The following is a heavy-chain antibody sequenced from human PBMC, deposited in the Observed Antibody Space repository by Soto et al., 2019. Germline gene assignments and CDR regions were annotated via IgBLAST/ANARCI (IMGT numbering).Heavy chain of an antibody. CDR3: TRHVHCGGDCYFDY. J-gene: IGHJ4*02. CDR2: IGSKANSYAT. CDR1: GFTFSGSA. Sequence: PGGSLRLSCAASGFTFSGSAMHWVRQASGKGLEWVGRIGSKANSYATAYAASVKGRFTISRDDSKNTAYLQMNSLKTEDTAVYYCTRHVHCGGDCYFDYWGQGTLVTVSS. V-gene: IGHV3-73*01. D-gene: IGHD2-21*02.